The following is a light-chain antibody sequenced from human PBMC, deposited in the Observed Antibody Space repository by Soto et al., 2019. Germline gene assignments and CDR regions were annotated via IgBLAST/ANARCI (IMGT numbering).Light chain of an antibody. CDR1: SSNIGSNT. J-gene: IGLJ1*01. CDR2: SNN. V-gene: IGLV1-44*01. Sequence: QSVLTQLPSASGTPGQRVTISCSGSSSNIGSNTVNWYQQLPGTAPKLLIYSNNQRPSGVPDRFSGSKSGTSASLAISGLQSEDEADYYCAAWDDSLNGYYVFGTGTKV. CDR3: AAWDDSLNGYYV.